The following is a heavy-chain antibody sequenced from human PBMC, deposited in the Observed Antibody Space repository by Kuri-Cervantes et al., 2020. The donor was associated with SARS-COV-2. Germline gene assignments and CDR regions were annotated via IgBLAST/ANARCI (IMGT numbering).Heavy chain of an antibody. J-gene: IGHJ2*01. V-gene: IGHV3-11*04. CDR1: GYTFSDYY. CDR3: AREDITIFGVVKEYFDL. D-gene: IGHD3-3*01. CDR2: ISSSGSTI. Sequence: GESLKISCKASGYTFSDYYMSRIRQAPGKGLEWVSYISSSGSTIYYADSVKDRFTISRDNAKNSLYLQMNSLRVEDTAVYYCAREDITIFGVVKEYFDLWGRGTLVTVSS.